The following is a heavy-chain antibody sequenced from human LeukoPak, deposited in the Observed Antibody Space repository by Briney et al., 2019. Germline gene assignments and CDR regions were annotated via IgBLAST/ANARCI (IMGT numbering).Heavy chain of an antibody. Sequence: GRSLRLSCAASGFTFSSYAMHWVRQAPGKGLEWVAVISYDGSNKYYADSVKGRFTISRDNSKNTLYLQMNSLRAEDTAVYYCARDHEYYYDSSGSDYWGQGTLVTVSS. CDR1: GFTFSSYA. J-gene: IGHJ4*02. CDR2: ISYDGSNK. CDR3: ARDHEYYYDSSGSDY. V-gene: IGHV3-30*04. D-gene: IGHD3-22*01.